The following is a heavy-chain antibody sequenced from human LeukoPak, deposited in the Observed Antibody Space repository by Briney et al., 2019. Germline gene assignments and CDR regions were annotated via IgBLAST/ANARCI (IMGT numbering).Heavy chain of an antibody. CDR2: IIPIFGTA. CDR1: GGTFSSYA. CDR3: ARDSSGWYGDFDY. Sequence: GASVKVSCKASGGTFSSYAISWVRQAPGQGLEWKGGIIPIFGTANYAQKFQGRVTITADESTSTAYMELSSLRSEDTAVYYCARDSSGWYGDFDYWGQGTLVTVSS. V-gene: IGHV1-69*13. J-gene: IGHJ4*02. D-gene: IGHD6-19*01.